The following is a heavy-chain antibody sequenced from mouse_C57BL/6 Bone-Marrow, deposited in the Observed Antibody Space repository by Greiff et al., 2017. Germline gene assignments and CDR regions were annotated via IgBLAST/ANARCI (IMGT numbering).Heavy chain of an antibody. J-gene: IGHJ2*01. CDR3: TPTGYYFDY. CDR1: GFNIKDAY. D-gene: IGHD4-1*02. CDR2: IDPENGDT. V-gene: IGHV14-4*01. Sequence: VQLQQSGAELVRPGASVKLSCTASGFNIKDAYMHWVKQRPEQGLEWIGWIDPENGDTEYASKFQGKATITADTSSNTAYLQLSSLTSEDTAVYYCTPTGYYFDYWGQGTTLTVSS.